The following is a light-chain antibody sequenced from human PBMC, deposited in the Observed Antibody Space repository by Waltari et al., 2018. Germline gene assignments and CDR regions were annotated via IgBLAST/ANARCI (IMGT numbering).Light chain of an antibody. CDR3: QQYYSSFRT. CDR2: TAS. J-gene: IGKJ1*01. V-gene: IGKV1-NL1*01. Sequence: DIQMTQSPSSLSASVGDRVTITCRASQDIRNSLAWYQQKPGKAPKLLLYTASRLESGVPSRFSGSGSGTDYTLTISSLQPEDFAIYYCQQYYSSFRTFGQGTKVEIK. CDR1: QDIRNS.